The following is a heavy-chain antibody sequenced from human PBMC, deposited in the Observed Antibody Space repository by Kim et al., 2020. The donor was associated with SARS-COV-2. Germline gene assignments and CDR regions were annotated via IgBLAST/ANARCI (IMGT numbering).Heavy chain of an antibody. J-gene: IGHJ4*02. V-gene: IGHV1-46*01. CDR1: GYTFTTYY. Sequence: ASVKVSCKASGYTFTTYYMHWVRQAPGQGPEWMGVINPNSGSTTFTQKFQGRVIMSRDTSTTTVYMELSSLRSEDTAVYYCARAAIGSPRGGSFDYWGQGTLVTVSS. CDR3: ARAAIGSPRGGSFDY. D-gene: IGHD1-26*01. CDR2: INPNSGST.